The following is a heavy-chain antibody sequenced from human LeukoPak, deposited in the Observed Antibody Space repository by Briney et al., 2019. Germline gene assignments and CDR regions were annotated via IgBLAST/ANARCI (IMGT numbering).Heavy chain of an antibody. CDR2: IYYTGNT. CDR3: ARDHVNYYSPGSYQNWFDP. V-gene: IGHV4-39*02. Sequence: SETLSLTCTVSGDSISTSKSYWGWIRQPPLKGLEWIGSIYYTGNTYYNASLKSRVTISVDTSKNQFSLKLRSVSAADTAVYYCARDHVNYYSPGSYQNWFDPWGQGTLVTVSS. D-gene: IGHD3-10*01. CDR1: GDSISTSKSY. J-gene: IGHJ5*02.